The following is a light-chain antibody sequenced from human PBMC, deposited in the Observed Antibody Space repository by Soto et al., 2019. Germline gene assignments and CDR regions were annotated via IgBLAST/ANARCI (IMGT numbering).Light chain of an antibody. J-gene: IGKJ4*01. CDR3: QQYNSYSPT. V-gene: IGKV1-5*01. CDR2: DAS. CDR1: QSIGSW. Sequence: DIQMTQSPSTLSASVGDRVTITCRASQSIGSWLAWYQQKPGKAPKLLIYDASSLESGVPSRFSGSGSGTEFTLTIRSMQTDDFANYYCQQYNSYSPTFGGGTKVDIK.